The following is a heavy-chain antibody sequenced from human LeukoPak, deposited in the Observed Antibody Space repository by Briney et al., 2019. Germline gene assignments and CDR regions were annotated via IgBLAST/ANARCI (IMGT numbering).Heavy chain of an antibody. D-gene: IGHD6-19*01. V-gene: IGHV1-24*01. CDR2: FDHEDGET. CDR3: ARADWAGTTDFFDYYYMDV. J-gene: IGHJ6*03. CDR1: GYTFTSYG. Sequence: ASVKVSCKASGYTFTSYGISWVRQAPGKGLEWMGGFDHEDGETVYAQKFQGRVTMSEGTSTDTAFMELSSLRSEDTAVYYCARADWAGTTDFFDYYYMDVWGKGTTVTVSS.